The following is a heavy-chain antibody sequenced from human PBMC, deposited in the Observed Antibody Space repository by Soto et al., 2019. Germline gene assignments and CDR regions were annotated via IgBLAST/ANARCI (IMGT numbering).Heavy chain of an antibody. CDR1: GGSISSSYW. V-gene: IGHV4-4*02. CDR2: IYHSGST. D-gene: IGHD3-3*01. CDR3: VTSLNYDFWRDGGRHYYFDY. Sequence: PSETLSLTCAVSGGSISSSYWWNWVRQPPGKGLEWIGKIYHSGSTNYNPSLKNRVTISVGKSNNQFSLRLSSVTAADTAVYFCVTSLNYDFWRDGGRHYYFDYWGQGTLVT. J-gene: IGHJ4*02.